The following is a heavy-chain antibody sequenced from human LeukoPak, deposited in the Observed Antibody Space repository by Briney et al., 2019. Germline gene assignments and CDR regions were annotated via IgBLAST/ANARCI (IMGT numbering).Heavy chain of an antibody. CDR3: VRKEGSGWTFDY. CDR1: GGSFSGYY. D-gene: IGHD6-19*01. Sequence: ASETLSLTCAVYGGSFSGYYWSWIRQPPGKGLEWIGEINHSGSTNYNPSLKSRVTISVDTSKNQFSLKLSSVTAADTAVYYCVRKEGSGWTFDYWGQGTLVTVSS. CDR2: INHSGST. J-gene: IGHJ4*02. V-gene: IGHV4-34*01.